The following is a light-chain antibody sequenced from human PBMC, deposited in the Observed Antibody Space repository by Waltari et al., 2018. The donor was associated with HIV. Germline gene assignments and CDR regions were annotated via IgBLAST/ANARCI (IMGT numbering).Light chain of an antibody. J-gene: IGLJ2*01. CDR2: EDN. CDR3: QSYDDNNHVV. Sequence: NFMLTQPHSVSESPGQTVTISCTRTTGSIATFYVHWYQQRPGSAPTTVIYEDNQRPSGVPVRFAGSIDSSSNSASRTISGLKTEDEADYFCQSYDDNNHVVFGGVTKLTVL. V-gene: IGLV6-57*04. CDR1: TGSIATFY.